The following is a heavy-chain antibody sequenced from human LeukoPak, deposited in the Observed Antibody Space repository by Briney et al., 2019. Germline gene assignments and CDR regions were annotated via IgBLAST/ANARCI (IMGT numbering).Heavy chain of an antibody. J-gene: IGHJ3*02. CDR2: IYYSGST. Sequence: PSETLSLTCTVSGGSISSSSYYWGWIRQPPGKGLEWIGSIYYSGSTYYNPSLKSRVTISVDTSKNQFSLKLSSVTAADTAVYYWANLGGGREEWLRLQDAFDIWGQGTMVTVSS. D-gene: IGHD5-12*01. CDR1: GGSISSSSYY. CDR3: ANLGGGREEWLRLQDAFDI. V-gene: IGHV4-39*01.